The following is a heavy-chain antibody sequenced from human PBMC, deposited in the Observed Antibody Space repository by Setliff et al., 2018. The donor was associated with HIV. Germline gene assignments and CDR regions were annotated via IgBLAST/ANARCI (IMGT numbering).Heavy chain of an antibody. CDR2: IHTSGST. D-gene: IGHD7-27*01. V-gene: IGHV4-4*08. CDR1: GDSMSGYY. Sequence: KTSETLSLTCAVSGDSMSGYYWSWIRQSPGKKLEWIGYIHTSGSTNYNPSLKSRVTISLDTSNDRFSLRLGSVTAADTAVYYCARAPTGELDFWGQGTLVTVSS. J-gene: IGHJ4*02. CDR3: ARAPTGELDF.